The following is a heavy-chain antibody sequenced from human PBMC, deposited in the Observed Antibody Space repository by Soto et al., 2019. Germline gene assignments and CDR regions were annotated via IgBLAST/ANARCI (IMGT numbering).Heavy chain of an antibody. CDR1: GFTFSSYA. J-gene: IGHJ5*02. D-gene: IGHD3-10*01. CDR3: AKDRITVVRGKGNEFDP. Sequence: EVQLLESGGGLVQPGGSLRLSCAASGFTFSSYAMRWVRQAPGKGLEWVSAISGSGGSTYYADSVKGRFTISRDNSKNTLYLQMNSLRAEDTAVYYCAKDRITVVRGKGNEFDPWGQGTLVTVSS. V-gene: IGHV3-23*01. CDR2: ISGSGGST.